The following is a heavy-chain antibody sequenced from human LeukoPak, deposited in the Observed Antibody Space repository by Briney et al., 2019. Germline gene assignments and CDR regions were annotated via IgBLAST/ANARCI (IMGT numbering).Heavy chain of an antibody. CDR3: ARGYCGGDCYFDH. J-gene: IGHJ4*02. CDR1: GFTFADHA. D-gene: IGHD2-21*02. CDR2: INWSGAGT. V-gene: IGHV3-20*04. Sequence: GGSLRLSCAASGFTFADHAMSWVRQAPGKGLEWVSNINWSGAGTDYADSVKGRFSISRDNAKNSLYLQMSSLRAEDTALYYCARGYCGGDCYFDHWGQGTLVTVSS.